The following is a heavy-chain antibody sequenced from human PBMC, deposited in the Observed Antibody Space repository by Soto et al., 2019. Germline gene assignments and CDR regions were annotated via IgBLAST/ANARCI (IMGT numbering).Heavy chain of an antibody. Sequence: SVKVSCKASGGTFSSYAISWVRQAPGQGLEWMGGIILIFGTANYAQKFQGRVTITADESTSTAYMELSSLRSEDTAVYYCARDSVTPDAFDIWGQGTMVTVSS. D-gene: IGHD4-4*01. CDR2: IILIFGTA. V-gene: IGHV1-69*13. CDR1: GGTFSSYA. J-gene: IGHJ3*02. CDR3: ARDSVTPDAFDI.